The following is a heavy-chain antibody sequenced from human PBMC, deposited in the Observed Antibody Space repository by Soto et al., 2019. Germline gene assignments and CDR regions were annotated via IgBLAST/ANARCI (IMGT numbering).Heavy chain of an antibody. Sequence: SVKVCRKASGSSFTSCGIIWVGQAPGQGLEWMGWISAYNGNTNYAQKLQCRVTMTTDTSTSTAYMELRSLRSDDTAVYYCARVRYTVVLFGHYGMDVWGQGTTVIVSS. CDR1: GSSFTSCG. CDR2: ISAYNGNT. J-gene: IGHJ6*02. CDR3: ARVRYTVVLFGHYGMDV. V-gene: IGHV1-18*04. D-gene: IGHD2-15*01.